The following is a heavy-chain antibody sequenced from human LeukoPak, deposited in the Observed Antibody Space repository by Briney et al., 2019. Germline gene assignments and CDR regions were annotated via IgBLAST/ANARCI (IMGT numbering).Heavy chain of an antibody. V-gene: IGHV4-38-2*02. Sequence: PSETLSLTCTVSGYSISSGYYWGWIRQPPGKGLEWIGSIYHSGSTYYNPSLKSRVTISVDTSKNQFSLKLSSVTAADTAVYYCARAGLVNTFDYWGQGTLVTVSS. D-gene: IGHD3-3*01. CDR3: ARAGLVNTFDY. CDR2: IYHSGST. J-gene: IGHJ4*02. CDR1: GYSISSGYY.